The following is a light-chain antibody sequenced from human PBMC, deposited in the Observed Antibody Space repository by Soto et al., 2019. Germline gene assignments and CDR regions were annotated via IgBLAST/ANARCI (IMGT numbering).Light chain of an antibody. CDR2: DVS. CDR1: SSDVGGYNY. J-gene: IGLJ1*01. CDR3: NSCTSANTYV. V-gene: IGLV2-14*03. Sequence: QSALTQPASVSGSPGQSIIISCTGTSSDVGGYNYVSWYQQHPGKAPKLMIYDVSNRPSGIPDRFSGSKSGNTASLTISGLQVEDEADYYCNSCTSANTYVFGTGTKVTVL.